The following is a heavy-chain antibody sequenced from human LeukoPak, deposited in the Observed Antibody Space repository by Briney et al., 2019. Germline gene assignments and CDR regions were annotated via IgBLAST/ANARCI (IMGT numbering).Heavy chain of an antibody. CDR2: ISYDGSNK. J-gene: IGHJ4*02. V-gene: IGHV3-30*18. Sequence: GGSLRLSCAASGFTFSSYGMHWVRQAPGKGLEWVAVISYDGSNKYYADSVKGRFTISRDNSKNMLYLQMNSLRAEDTAVYYCAKDSLRYCSGGSCYIPVDYWGQGTLVTVSS. CDR3: AKDSLRYCSGGSCYIPVDY. D-gene: IGHD2-15*01. CDR1: GFTFSSYG.